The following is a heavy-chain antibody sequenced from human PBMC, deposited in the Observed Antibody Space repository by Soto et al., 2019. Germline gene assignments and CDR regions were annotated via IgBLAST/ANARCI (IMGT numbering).Heavy chain of an antibody. CDR2: MNPNSGNT. Sequence: ATGQGLEWMGWMNPNSGNTGYAQKFQGRVTMTRNTSISTAYMELSSLRSEDTAVYYCASILGYCSGGSCRSGRDDAFDIWGQGTMVTVSS. V-gene: IGHV1-8*01. J-gene: IGHJ3*02. CDR3: ASILGYCSGGSCRSGRDDAFDI. D-gene: IGHD2-15*01.